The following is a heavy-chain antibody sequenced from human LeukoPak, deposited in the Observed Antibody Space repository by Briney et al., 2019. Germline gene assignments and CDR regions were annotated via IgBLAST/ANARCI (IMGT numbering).Heavy chain of an antibody. J-gene: IGHJ6*04. D-gene: IGHD5-12*01. CDR2: ISSSSSYI. Sequence: KPGGSLRLSCAVSGFTFSSYSMNWVRQAPGKGLEWVSSISSSSSYIYYADSVKGRFTISRDNAKNSLYLQMNSLRAEDTAVYYCARDPNIVATIHYYYYGMDVWGKGTTVTVSS. CDR3: ARDPNIVATIHYYYYGMDV. CDR1: GFTFSSYS. V-gene: IGHV3-21*01.